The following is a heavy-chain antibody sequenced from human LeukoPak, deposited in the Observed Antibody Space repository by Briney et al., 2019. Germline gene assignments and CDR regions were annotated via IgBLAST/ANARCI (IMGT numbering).Heavy chain of an antibody. CDR1: GGSINSYY. CDR3: ARDLDY. CDR2: ISYSGST. Sequence: SETLSLTCTVSGGSINSYYWSWIRQPPGKGLEWIGYISYSGSTDSNPSLKSRVTISLDTSKNQFSLKLTSVTAADTAVYYCARDLDYWGQGTLVTVSS. J-gene: IGHJ4*02. V-gene: IGHV4-59*01.